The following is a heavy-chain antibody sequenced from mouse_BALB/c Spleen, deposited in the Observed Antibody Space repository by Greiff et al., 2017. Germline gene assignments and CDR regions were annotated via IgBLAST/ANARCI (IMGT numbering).Heavy chain of an antibody. J-gene: IGHJ2*01. Sequence: QVQLQQSGAELVKPGASVKLSCKASGYTFTSYWMHWVKQRPGQGLEWIGEINPSNGRTNYNEKFKSTATLTVDKSSSTAYMQLSSLTSEAAAVYYCAREGTTIMEDYWGEGTTLTVSS. CDR3: AREGTTIMEDY. CDR1: GYTFTSYW. V-gene: IGHV1S81*02. CDR2: INPSNGRT. D-gene: IGHD1-1*01.